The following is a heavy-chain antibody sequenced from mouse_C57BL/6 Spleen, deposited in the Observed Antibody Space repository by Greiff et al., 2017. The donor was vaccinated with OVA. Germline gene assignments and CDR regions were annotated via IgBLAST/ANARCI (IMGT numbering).Heavy chain of an antibody. V-gene: IGHV5-17*01. D-gene: IGHD4-1*01. J-gene: IGHJ3*01. CDR3: ARRSGTGGFAY. CDR2: ISSGSSTI. CDR1: GFTFSDYG. Sequence: EVQRVESGGGLVKPGGSLKLSCAASGFTFSDYGMHWVRQAPEKGLEWVAYISSGSSTIYYADTVKGRFTISRDNAKNTLFLQMTSLRSEDTAMYYCARRSGTGGFAYWGQGTLVTVSA.